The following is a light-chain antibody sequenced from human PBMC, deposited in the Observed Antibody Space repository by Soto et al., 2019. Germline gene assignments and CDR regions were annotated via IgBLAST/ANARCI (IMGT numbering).Light chain of an antibody. CDR1: SSDVGGYDY. J-gene: IGLJ1*01. CDR2: EVS. Sequence: QSALTQPPSASGSPGQSVTISCTGTSSDVGGYDYVSWYQQHPGKAPKLVIYEVSKRPSGVPDRFSGSKSGNTASLTVSGLQAEDEADYYCSSHTGTNGAFVFGTGTKVTV. CDR3: SSHTGTNGAFV. V-gene: IGLV2-8*01.